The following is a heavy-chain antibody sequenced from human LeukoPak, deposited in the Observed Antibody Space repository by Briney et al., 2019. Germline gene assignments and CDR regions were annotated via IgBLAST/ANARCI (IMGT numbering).Heavy chain of an antibody. Sequence: GRSLRLSCAASGFTFGSYAIHWVRQAPGKGLEWVAVISYDGNNKYYADSVRGRFTISRDNSEDTLYLQMNSLRAEDTAVYYCARDFSPYTNGWYAGYWGQGTLVTVSS. D-gene: IGHD6-19*01. V-gene: IGHV3-30-3*01. J-gene: IGHJ4*02. CDR3: ARDFSPYTNGWYAGY. CDR2: ISYDGNNK. CDR1: GFTFGSYA.